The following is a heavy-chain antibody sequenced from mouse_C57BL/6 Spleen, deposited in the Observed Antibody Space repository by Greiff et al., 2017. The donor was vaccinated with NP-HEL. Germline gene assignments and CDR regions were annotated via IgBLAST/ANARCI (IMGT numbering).Heavy chain of an antibody. V-gene: IGHV1-18*01. Sequence: EVQLQQSGPELVKPGASVKIPCKASGYTFTDYNMDWVKQSHGKSLEWIGDINPNNGGTIYNQKFKGKAKLTVDKSSSTAYMELRSLTSEETAGYYCARRDYDYDGFAYWGQGTLVTVSA. CDR2: INPNNGGT. J-gene: IGHJ3*01. D-gene: IGHD2-4*01. CDR1: GYTFTDYN. CDR3: ARRDYDYDGFAY.